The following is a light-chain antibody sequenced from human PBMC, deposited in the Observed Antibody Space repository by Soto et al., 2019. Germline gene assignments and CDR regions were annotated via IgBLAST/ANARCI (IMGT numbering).Light chain of an antibody. CDR3: QQYNNWPPLT. CDR1: QSVSSN. Sequence: ETVMTQSPATLSVSPGERATLSCRASQSVSSNLAWYQQKPGQAPRLLIYGASTRATGIPARFSGSGSGTDFTLTISSLQSEDFAVYYCQQYNNWPPLTFGGGTKVEIK. CDR2: GAS. J-gene: IGKJ4*01. V-gene: IGKV3-15*01.